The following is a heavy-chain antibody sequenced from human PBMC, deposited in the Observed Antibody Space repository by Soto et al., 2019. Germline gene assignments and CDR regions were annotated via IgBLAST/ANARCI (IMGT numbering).Heavy chain of an antibody. D-gene: IGHD2-2*01. Sequence: GGSLRLSCAASGFTFSSYAMHWVRQAPGKGLEWVAVISYDGSNKYYADSVKGRFTISRGNSKNSQYLQMNSLRAEDKDLYYCASGPSVYCSSTSCSPFDPWGQGTLVTVSS. CDR2: ISYDGSNK. CDR1: GFTFSSYA. CDR3: ASGPSVYCSSTSCSPFDP. J-gene: IGHJ5*01. V-gene: IGHV3-30-3*01.